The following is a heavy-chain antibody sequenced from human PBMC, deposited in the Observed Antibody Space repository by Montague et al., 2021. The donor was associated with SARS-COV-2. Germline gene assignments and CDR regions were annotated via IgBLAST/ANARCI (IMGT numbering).Heavy chain of an antibody. J-gene: IGHJ5*02. CDR2: INHSGST. D-gene: IGHD2-2*01. CDR1: GGSISSSSYY. CDR3: ARRDGYCSSTRCPHWFDP. V-gene: IGHV4-39*07. Sequence: SETLSLTCTVSGGSISSSSYYWGWIRQPPGKGLEWIGEINHSGSTNYNPSLKSRVTISVDTSKNQLSLKVNSVTAADTAVYYCARRDGYCSSTRCPHWFDPWGQGTLVTVSS.